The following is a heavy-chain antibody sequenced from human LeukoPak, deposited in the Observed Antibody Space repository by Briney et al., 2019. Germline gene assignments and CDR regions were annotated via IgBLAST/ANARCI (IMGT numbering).Heavy chain of an antibody. CDR1: GFTFTNYA. CDR3: ARDGFDFWSGYPTTVDY. CDR2: ISSSSNTI. Sequence: TGGSLRLSCAASGFTFTNYAMTWVRQAPGKGLEWVSYISSSSNTIYYADSVKGRFTISRDNANNSLYLQMNSLRAEDTAVYYCARDGFDFWSGYPTTVDYWGQGTLVTVSS. V-gene: IGHV3-48*01. D-gene: IGHD3-3*01. J-gene: IGHJ4*02.